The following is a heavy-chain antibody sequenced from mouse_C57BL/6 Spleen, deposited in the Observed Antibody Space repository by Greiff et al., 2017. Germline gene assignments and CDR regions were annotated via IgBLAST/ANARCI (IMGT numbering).Heavy chain of an antibody. D-gene: IGHD2-1*01. CDR3: AGDGNYPFAY. CDR2: IFPGSGST. J-gene: IGHJ3*01. CDR1: GYTFTDYY. V-gene: IGHV1-75*01. Sequence: VKLQQSGPELVKPGASVKISCKASGYTFTDYYINWVKQRPGQGLEWIGWIFPGSGSTYYNEKFKGKATLTVDKSSSTASMLLSSLTSEDSAVYFCAGDGNYPFAYWGQGTLVTVSA.